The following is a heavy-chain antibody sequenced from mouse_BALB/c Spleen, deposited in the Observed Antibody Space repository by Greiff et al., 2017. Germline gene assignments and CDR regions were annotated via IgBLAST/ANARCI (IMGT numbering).Heavy chain of an antibody. CDR2: ISSGGST. D-gene: IGHD1-1*01. CDR3: AREAYYYGSSHWYFDV. CDR1: GFTFSSYA. Sequence: EVQLVESGGGLVKPGGSLKLSCAASGFTFSSYAMSWVRQTPEKRLEWVASISSGGSTYYPASVKGRCTISRDNARNILYLQMSSLRSEDTAMYYCAREAYYYGSSHWYFDVWGAGTTVTVSS. J-gene: IGHJ1*01. V-gene: IGHV5-6-5*01.